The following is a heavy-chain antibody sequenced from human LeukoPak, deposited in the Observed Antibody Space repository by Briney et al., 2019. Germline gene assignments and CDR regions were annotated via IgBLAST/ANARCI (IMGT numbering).Heavy chain of an antibody. Sequence: GKSLTLSCVASQFRFPFSHYGMHWVRQAPGRGLEWVAVIWSDGTNQYYADSVKGRFTISRDNSKNTVYLQMNSLRAEDTAVYFCGKDAQRGFDYSNSLEYWGQGTLVTVSS. CDR3: GKDAQRGFDYSNSLEY. D-gene: IGHD4-11*01. CDR1: QFRFPFSHYG. V-gene: IGHV3-33*06. CDR2: IWSDGTNQ. J-gene: IGHJ4*02.